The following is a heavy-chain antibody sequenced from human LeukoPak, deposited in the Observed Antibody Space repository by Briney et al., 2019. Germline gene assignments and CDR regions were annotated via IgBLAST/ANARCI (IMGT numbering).Heavy chain of an antibody. CDR2: MYYSGTT. V-gene: IGHV4-39*01. CDR3: ARHPPRDATAFVY. Sequence: SETLSLTCTVSCGANSRGTYYWRWIRQPQGKGLEWNASMYYSGTTFYTPSLKRRVTIYGDTSKNQLSLKLGSVTAADTAVYYCARHPPRDATAFVYWGQGTLVTVSS. CDR1: CGANSRGTYY. J-gene: IGHJ4*02.